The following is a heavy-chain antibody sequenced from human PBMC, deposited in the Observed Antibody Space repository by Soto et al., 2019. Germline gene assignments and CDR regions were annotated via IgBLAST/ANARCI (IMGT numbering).Heavy chain of an antibody. Sequence: EVQLLASGGGLVQPGGSLRLSCAASGFTFSSYAMSWVRQAPGKGLEWVSGISGGGGSTYYADSVKGRLTIPRDNSQNTLYLQMDSLRADDTAVYYCAKDSSSWYYFDYWGQGTLVTVSS. CDR2: ISGGGGST. V-gene: IGHV3-23*01. CDR3: AKDSSSWYYFDY. J-gene: IGHJ4*02. D-gene: IGHD6-13*01. CDR1: GFTFSSYA.